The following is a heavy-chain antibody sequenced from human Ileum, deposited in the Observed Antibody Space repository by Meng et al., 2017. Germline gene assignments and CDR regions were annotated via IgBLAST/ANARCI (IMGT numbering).Heavy chain of an antibody. D-gene: IGHD6-13*01. CDR2: IIPNGSGA. V-gene: IGHV3-74*01. J-gene: IGHJ4*02. CDR3: ATMFLSYRNGWYYFDN. Sequence: GGSLRLSCTVSGFTSSSYWMHWVRQAPGGGLLWVSRIIPNGSGATYADSVRGRFTISRDSSKNTLYLQMNSLRAEDTALYYCATMFLSYRNGWYYFDNWGQGTLVTVSS. CDR1: GFTSSSYW.